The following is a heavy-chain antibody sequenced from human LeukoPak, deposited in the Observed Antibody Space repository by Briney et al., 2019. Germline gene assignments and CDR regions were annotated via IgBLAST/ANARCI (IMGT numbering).Heavy chain of an antibody. D-gene: IGHD3-10*01. CDR2: ISYDGSNK. J-gene: IGHJ6*02. CDR3: AKDTMLYGMDV. V-gene: IGHV3-30*18. Sequence: GGSLRLSCAASGFTFSSYGMHWVRQAPGKGLEWVAVISYDGSNKYYADSVKGRFTISRDNSKNTLYLQMNSLRAEDTAVYYCAKDTMLYGMDVWGQGTTVTVSS. CDR1: GFTFSSYG.